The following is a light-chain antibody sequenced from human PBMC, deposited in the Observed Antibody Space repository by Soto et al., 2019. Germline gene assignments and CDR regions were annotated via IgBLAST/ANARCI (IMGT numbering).Light chain of an antibody. CDR3: QSYDSSLSGWV. J-gene: IGLJ3*02. Sequence: QSVLTQPRSVSGAPGQRVTISCTGSSSNIGAGYNVHWYQQLPGTVPKLLIYGNSNRPSGVPDRFSGSKSGTSASLAITGLQAEDEADYYCQSYDSSLSGWVFGGGTKVTVL. CDR2: GNS. CDR1: SSNIGAGYN. V-gene: IGLV1-40*01.